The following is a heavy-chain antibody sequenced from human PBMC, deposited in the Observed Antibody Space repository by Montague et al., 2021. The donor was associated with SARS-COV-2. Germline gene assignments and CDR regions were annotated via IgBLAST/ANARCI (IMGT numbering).Heavy chain of an antibody. V-gene: IGHV4-59*01. J-gene: IGHJ4*02. CDR3: AREAFGGVIDH. D-gene: IGHD3-16*01. CDR2: IYYGGST. CDR1: GDSITSSF. Sequence: SETLSLTCTVSGDSITSSFWTWVRQPPGKGLEWIGYIYYGGSTNHTPSLRSRVTISVDVSKNQFSLKLSSVTAADTAVYYCAREAFGGVIDHWGQGTLVTLSS.